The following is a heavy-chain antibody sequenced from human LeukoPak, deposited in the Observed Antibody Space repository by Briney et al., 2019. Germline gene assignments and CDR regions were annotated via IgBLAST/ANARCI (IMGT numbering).Heavy chain of an antibody. D-gene: IGHD3-10*01. V-gene: IGHV1-69*13. CDR2: IIPIFGTA. CDR1: GYTFTSYA. Sequence: GASVKVSCKASGYTFTSYAISWVRQAPGQGLEWMGGIIPIFGTANYAQKFQGRVTITADESTSTAYMELSSLRSEDTAVYYCASLQSPYGSGSYYGNYFDYWGQGTLVTVSS. CDR3: ASLQSPYGSGSYYGNYFDY. J-gene: IGHJ4*02.